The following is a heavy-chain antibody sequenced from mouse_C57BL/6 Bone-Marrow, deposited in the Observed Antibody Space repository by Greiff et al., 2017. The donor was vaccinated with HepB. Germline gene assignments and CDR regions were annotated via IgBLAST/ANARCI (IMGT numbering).Heavy chain of an antibody. CDR1: GYTFTSYW. CDR2: IDPSDSYT. CDR3: ARRARYFWYFDV. Sequence: QVQLKHPGAELVMPGASVKLSCKASGYTFTSYWMHWVKQRPGQGLEWIGEIDPSDSYTNYNQKFKGKSTLTVDKSSSTAYMQLSSLTSEDSAVYYCARRARYFWYFDVWGTGTTVTVSS. D-gene: IGHD2-12*01. J-gene: IGHJ1*03. V-gene: IGHV1-69*01.